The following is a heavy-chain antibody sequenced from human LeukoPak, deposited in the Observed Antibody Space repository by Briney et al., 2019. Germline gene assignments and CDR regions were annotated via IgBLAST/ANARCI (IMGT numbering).Heavy chain of an antibody. V-gene: IGHV1-2*02. CDR1: GYTFIGYY. CDR2: INPNSGAT. CDR3: ARDPGNWKYQGHYFDF. J-gene: IGHJ4*02. Sequence: ASVKVSCKASGYTFIGYYLHWVRQAPGQGLEWMGWINPNSGATRFAQNLQGRVAMTRDTSISTAYMELSRLRSDDTAVYYCARDPGNWKYQGHYFDFWGQGTLVTVS. D-gene: IGHD1-7*01.